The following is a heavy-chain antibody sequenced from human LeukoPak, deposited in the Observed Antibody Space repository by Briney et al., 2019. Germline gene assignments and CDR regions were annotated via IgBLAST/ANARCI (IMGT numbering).Heavy chain of an antibody. CDR3: AANWNDFDY. CDR1: GGSFSGYY. Sequence: SETLSLTCAVYGGSFSGYYWSWIRQPPGKGLEWIGEINHSGSTNYNPSLKSRVTISVDTSKNQFSLKLSSVTAADTAVYYCAANWNDFDYWGQGTLVTVSS. V-gene: IGHV4-34*01. D-gene: IGHD1-20*01. J-gene: IGHJ4*02. CDR2: INHSGST.